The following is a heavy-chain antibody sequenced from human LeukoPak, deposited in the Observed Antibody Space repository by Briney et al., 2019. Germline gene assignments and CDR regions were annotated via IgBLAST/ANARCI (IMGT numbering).Heavy chain of an antibody. J-gene: IGHJ5*02. CDR3: ARGRYCSSTSCRPYNWFDP. Sequence: GGSLRLSCAASGFTFSSYEMNWVRQAPGKGLEWVSYISSSGSTIYYADSAKGRFTISRDNAKNSLYLQMNSLRAEDTAVYYCARGRYCSSTSCRPYNWFDPWGQGTLVTVSS. V-gene: IGHV3-48*03. CDR1: GFTFSSYE. CDR2: ISSSGSTI. D-gene: IGHD2-2*01.